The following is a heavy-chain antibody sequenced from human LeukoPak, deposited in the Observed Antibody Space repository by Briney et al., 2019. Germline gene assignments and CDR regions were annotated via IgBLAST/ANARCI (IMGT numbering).Heavy chain of an antibody. CDR2: ISSSSSYI. CDR3: AREGVYSSYYYFDY. Sequence: PGGSLRLSCAASGFTFSSYSMNWVRQAPGKGLEWVSSISSSSSYIYYADSVKGQFTISRDNAKNSLYLQMNSLRAEDTAVYYCAREGVYSSYYYFDYWGQGTLVTVSS. CDR1: GFTFSSYS. D-gene: IGHD6-6*01. J-gene: IGHJ4*02. V-gene: IGHV3-21*01.